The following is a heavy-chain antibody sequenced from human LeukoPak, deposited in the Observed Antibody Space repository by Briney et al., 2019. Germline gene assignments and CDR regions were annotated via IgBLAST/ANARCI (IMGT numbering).Heavy chain of an antibody. Sequence: NPSETLSLTCTVSGGSISSSNYYWGWIRQPPGKGLEWIGSIYYSGSTSYNPSLKSRVTISVDTSKNQFSLKASSVTAADTAVYYCARNFSSGWFDYWGQGTLVTVSS. D-gene: IGHD6-19*01. V-gene: IGHV4-39*07. CDR2: IYYSGST. CDR3: ARNFSSGWFDY. J-gene: IGHJ4*02. CDR1: GGSISSSNYY.